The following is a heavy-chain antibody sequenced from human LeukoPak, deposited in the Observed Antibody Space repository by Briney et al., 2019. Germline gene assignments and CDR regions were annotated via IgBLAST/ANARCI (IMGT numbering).Heavy chain of an antibody. V-gene: IGHV3-33*01. J-gene: IGHJ2*01. Sequence: GRSLRLSCAASGFTFSSYGMHWVRQAPGKGLEWVAVIWYDGSNKYYADSVKGRFTISRDNSKNTLYLQMNSLRAEDTAVYYCARELNWGSWYFDLWGRGTLVTVSS. CDR2: IWYDGSNK. CDR1: GFTFSSYG. D-gene: IGHD7-27*01. CDR3: ARELNWGSWYFDL.